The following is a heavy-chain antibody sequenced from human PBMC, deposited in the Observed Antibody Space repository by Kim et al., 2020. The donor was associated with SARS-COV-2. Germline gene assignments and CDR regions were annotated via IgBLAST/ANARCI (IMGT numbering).Heavy chain of an antibody. CDR3: ARDDRAYDSSGYTPGY. D-gene: IGHD3-22*01. J-gene: IGHJ4*02. CDR1: GFTVSSNY. Sequence: GGSLRLSCAASGFTVSSNYMSWVRQAPGKGLEWVSVIYSGGSTYYADSVKGRFTISRDNSKNTLYLQMNSLRAEDTAVYYCARDDRAYDSSGYTPGYWGQGTLVTVSS. CDR2: IYSGGST. V-gene: IGHV3-53*01.